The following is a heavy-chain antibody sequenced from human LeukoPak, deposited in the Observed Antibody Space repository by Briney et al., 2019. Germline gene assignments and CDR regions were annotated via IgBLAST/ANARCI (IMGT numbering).Heavy chain of an antibody. CDR3: ARGGPDSSDYSSLFDY. CDR2: INSDGSSR. D-gene: IGHD3-22*01. J-gene: IGHJ4*02. V-gene: IGHV3-74*01. CDR1: GFTFSNYW. Sequence: PGGSLRLSCAASGFTFSNYWMSWVRQGPGKGLVWFSRINSDGSSRHYADSVKGRFTISRDNAKNTLHLQMTSLRAEDTAVYYCARGGPDSSDYSSLFDYWGRGILVTVSS.